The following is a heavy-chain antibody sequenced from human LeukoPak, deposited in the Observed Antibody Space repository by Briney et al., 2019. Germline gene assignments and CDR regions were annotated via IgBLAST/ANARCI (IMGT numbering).Heavy chain of an antibody. CDR1: GFTFSDYY. J-gene: IGHJ5*02. CDR3: ARDSSYYDFWSGHTMRWFDP. V-gene: IGHV3-11*01. CDR2: ISSSGSTI. Sequence: GGSLRLSCAASGFTFSDYYMSWIRQAPGKGLEWVSYISSSGSTIYYADSVKGRFTISRDNAKNSLYLQMNSLRAEDTAAYYCARDSSYYDFWSGHTMRWFDPWGQGTLVTVSS. D-gene: IGHD3-3*01.